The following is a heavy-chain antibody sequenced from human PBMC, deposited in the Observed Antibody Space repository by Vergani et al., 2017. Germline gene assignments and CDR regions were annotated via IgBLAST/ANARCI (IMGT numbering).Heavy chain of an antibody. V-gene: IGHV1-69*01. CDR3: AIADSGMTIGSWHMDV. Sequence: QEQLVQSGAEVRKPGSSVKVSCKASGGTFSSYAISWVRQAPGQGLEWMGGIIPIFGTANYAQKFQGRVTITADESTSTAYMELSSLRSEDTAVYYCAIADSGMTIGSWHMDVWGKGTTVTVSS. CDR1: GGTFSSYA. J-gene: IGHJ6*03. CDR2: IIPIFGTA. D-gene: IGHD5-12*01.